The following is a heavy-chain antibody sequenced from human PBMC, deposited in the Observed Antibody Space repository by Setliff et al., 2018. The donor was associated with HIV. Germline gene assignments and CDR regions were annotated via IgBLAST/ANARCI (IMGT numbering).Heavy chain of an antibody. V-gene: IGHV1-46*01. CDR3: ASPSFGDVDYYYGMDV. D-gene: IGHD3-10*01. CDR2: INPSGDVI. J-gene: IGHJ6*02. Sequence: ASVKVSCKASGYTSTSFSLHWVRQAPGQGLEWMGIINPSGDVIRYAQKFQGRVAMTRDTSTSTVYMDLSSLRSEDTAVYYCASPSFGDVDYYYGMDVWGQGTTVTVSS. CDR1: GYTSTSFS.